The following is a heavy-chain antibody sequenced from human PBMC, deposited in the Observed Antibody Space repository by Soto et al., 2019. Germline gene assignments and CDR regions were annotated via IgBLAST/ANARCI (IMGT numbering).Heavy chain of an antibody. Sequence: GGSLRLSCAASGFTFSSYAMSWVRQAPGKGLEWVSAISGSGGSTYYADSVKGRFTISRDNSKNTLYLQMNSLRAEDTAVYYCAKAQLSFEPLRFLEWLSETPKYYFDYWGQGTLVTVSS. CDR3: AKAQLSFEPLRFLEWLSETPKYYFDY. CDR2: ISGSGGST. J-gene: IGHJ4*02. CDR1: GFTFSSYA. D-gene: IGHD3-3*01. V-gene: IGHV3-23*01.